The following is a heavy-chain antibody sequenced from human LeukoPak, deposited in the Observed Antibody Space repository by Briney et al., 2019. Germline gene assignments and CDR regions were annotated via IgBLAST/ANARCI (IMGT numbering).Heavy chain of an antibody. D-gene: IGHD1-26*01. V-gene: IGHV3-72*01. CDR3: ARVGRYFDAFDI. Sequence: PGGSLRLSCAAPGFTFSDHYMDWVRQAPGKGLEWVGRTRTKANSYTTEYAASVKGRFSISRDDSKNSLYLQMNSLKTEDTAVYYCARVGRYFDAFDIWGQGTMVTVSS. J-gene: IGHJ3*02. CDR2: TRTKANSYTT. CDR1: GFTFSDHY.